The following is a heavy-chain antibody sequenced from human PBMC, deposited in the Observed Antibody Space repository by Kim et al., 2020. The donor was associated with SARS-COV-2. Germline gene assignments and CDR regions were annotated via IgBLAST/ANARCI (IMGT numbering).Heavy chain of an antibody. CDR2: ISGSGGRT. Sequence: GGSLRLSCAASGFTFSRYAMTWVRQAPGKGLEWVSAISGSGGRTYYADSVKGRFTISRDQSRDTVSLQMNSLRADDTALYYCAKALGSDYGDQLGYWGQGTLVTVSS. V-gene: IGHV3-23*01. CDR3: AKALGSDYGDQLGY. CDR1: GFTFSRYA. J-gene: IGHJ4*02. D-gene: IGHD4-17*01.